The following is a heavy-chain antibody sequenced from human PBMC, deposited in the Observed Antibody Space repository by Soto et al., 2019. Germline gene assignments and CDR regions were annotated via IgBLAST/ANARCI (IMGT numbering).Heavy chain of an antibody. J-gene: IGHJ6*02. CDR2: ISSSSSTI. D-gene: IGHD3-3*01. V-gene: IGHV3-48*02. Sequence: GGSLRLSCAASGFTFSSYSMNWVRQAPGKGLEWVSYISSSSSTIYYADSVKGRFTISRDNAKNSLYLQMNSLRDEDTAVYYCARDRGTRITIFGVVDHYYYYGMDVWGQGTTVTVSS. CDR1: GFTFSSYS. CDR3: ARDRGTRITIFGVVDHYYYYGMDV.